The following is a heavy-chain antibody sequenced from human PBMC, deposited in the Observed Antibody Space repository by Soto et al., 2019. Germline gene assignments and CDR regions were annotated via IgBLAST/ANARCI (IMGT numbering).Heavy chain of an antibody. CDR1: GFTFSSYW. V-gene: IGHV3-23*01. J-gene: IGHJ6*02. CDR3: ARDRGLSGSYYYYGMDV. Sequence: GGSLRLSCAASGFTFSSYWMHWVRQAPGKGLEWVSSISGSADDSVKGRFTISRDNSKNTLYLQMNSLRAEDTAVYYCARDRGLSGSYYYYGMDVWGQGTTVTVSS. D-gene: IGHD1-26*01. CDR2: ISG.